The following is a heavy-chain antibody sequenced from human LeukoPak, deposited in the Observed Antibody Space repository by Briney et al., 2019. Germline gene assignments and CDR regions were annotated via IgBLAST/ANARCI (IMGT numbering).Heavy chain of an antibody. V-gene: IGHV4-34*01. Sequence: PSETLSLTCAVYGGSFSGYYWSWIRQPPGKGLEWIGEINHSGRTNYNPSLKRRVTISVETSKNQFSLKLSSVTAADTAVYYCARPHYDSSGYYFDYWGQGTLVTVSS. CDR2: INHSGRT. D-gene: IGHD3-22*01. CDR3: ARPHYDSSGYYFDY. J-gene: IGHJ4*02. CDR1: GGSFSGYY.